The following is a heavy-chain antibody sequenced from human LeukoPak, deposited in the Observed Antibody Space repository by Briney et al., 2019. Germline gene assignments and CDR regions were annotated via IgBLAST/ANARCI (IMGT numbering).Heavy chain of an antibody. V-gene: IGHV3-7*01. CDR1: GFTFSNYW. CDR2: IKEDGNEI. CDR3: ATGGAVTGRFAY. D-gene: IGHD6-19*01. Sequence: GGSLRLSCAASGFTFSNYWMAWVRQAPGKGLEWVAKIKEDGNEIYYVDSVKGRFTISRDNTNNALFLQMNSLRAEDTAVYYCATGGAVTGRFAYWGQGTLVTVSS. J-gene: IGHJ4*02.